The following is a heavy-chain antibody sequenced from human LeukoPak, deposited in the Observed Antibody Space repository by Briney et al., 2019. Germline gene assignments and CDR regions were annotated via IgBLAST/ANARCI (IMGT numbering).Heavy chain of an antibody. CDR3: ARKTVVRGGIINDY. CDR1: GGSISSSSYY. J-gene: IGHJ4*02. Sequence: SETLSLTCTVSGGSISSSSYYWGWICQPPGKGLEWFGSIYYSGSTYYNPSLKSRVTISVDTSKNQFSLKLSSVTAADTAVYYCARKTVVRGGIINDYWGQGTLVTVSS. V-gene: IGHV4-39*01. CDR2: IYYSGST. D-gene: IGHD3-10*01.